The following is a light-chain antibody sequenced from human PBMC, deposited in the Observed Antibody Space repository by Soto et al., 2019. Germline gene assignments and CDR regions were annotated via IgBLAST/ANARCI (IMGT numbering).Light chain of an antibody. CDR1: SSNIGNNY. J-gene: IGLJ2*01. CDR3: SSYTSSSTVV. CDR2: DND. Sequence: QSVLTQPPSVSAAPGQKVTISCSGSSSNIGNNYVSWYQQLPGTAPKLLISDNDKRPSGIPDRFSGSKSGTSATLGITGLQTGDEAYYYCSSYTSSSTVVFGGGTKLTVL. V-gene: IGLV1-51*01.